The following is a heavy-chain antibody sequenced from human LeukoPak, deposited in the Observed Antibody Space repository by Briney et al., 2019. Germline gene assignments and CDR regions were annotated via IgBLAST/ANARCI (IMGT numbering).Heavy chain of an antibody. CDR3: AKDRGIFVVVTAIPDY. CDR2: ISYDGSNK. J-gene: IGHJ4*02. V-gene: IGHV3-30*18. Sequence: GGSLRLSCAASGFTFSSYGMHWVRQAPGKGLEWVAVISYDGSNKYYADSVKGRFTISRDNSKNTLYLQMNSLRAEDTAVYYCAKDRGIFVVVTAIPDYWGQGTLVTVSS. D-gene: IGHD2-21*02. CDR1: GFTFSSYG.